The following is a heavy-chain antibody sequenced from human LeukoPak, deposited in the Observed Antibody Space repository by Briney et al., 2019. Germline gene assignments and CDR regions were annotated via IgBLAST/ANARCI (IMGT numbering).Heavy chain of an antibody. Sequence: GSSVKVSCKASGGTFSSYGISWVRQAPGQGLEWMGWISVYNGKTNYAQKLQGRVTMTTDTSTSTAYMELRSLRSDDTAVYYCARVSMDYYGMDVWGQGTTVTVSS. V-gene: IGHV1-18*01. D-gene: IGHD3-10*01. CDR1: GGTFSSYG. J-gene: IGHJ6*02. CDR2: ISVYNGKT. CDR3: ARVSMDYYGMDV.